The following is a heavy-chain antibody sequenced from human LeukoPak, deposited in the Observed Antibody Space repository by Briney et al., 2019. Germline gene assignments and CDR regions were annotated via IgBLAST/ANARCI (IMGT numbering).Heavy chain of an antibody. CDR2: IYHSGST. J-gene: IGHJ3*02. CDR1: GGSISSSNW. V-gene: IGHV4-4*02. CDR3: ARPLGGYDFRGAFDI. Sequence: SGTLSLTCAVSGGSISSSNWWSWVRQPPGKGLEWIGEIYHSGSTNYNPSLKSRVTISVDKSKNQFSLKLSSVTAADTAVYYCARPLGGYDFRGAFDIWGQGTMVTVSS. D-gene: IGHD3-3*01.